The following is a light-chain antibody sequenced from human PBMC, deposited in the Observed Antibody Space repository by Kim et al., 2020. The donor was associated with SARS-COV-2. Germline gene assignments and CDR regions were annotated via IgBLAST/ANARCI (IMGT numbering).Light chain of an antibody. V-gene: IGLV2-8*01. CDR3: SSYAGNNSLV. Sequence: GKSGNISGAGTSSDVCRYNYVSWYHKNPGKAPKLMIYQVSKRPLGVPDRLSGSKSGNTAALTVSGIQAEDEADYYCSSYAGNNSLVFGGGTQMTVL. J-gene: IGLJ3*02. CDR1: SSDVCRYNY. CDR2: QVS.